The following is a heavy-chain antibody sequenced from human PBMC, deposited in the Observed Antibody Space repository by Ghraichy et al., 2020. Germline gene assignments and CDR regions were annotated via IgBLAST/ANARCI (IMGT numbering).Heavy chain of an antibody. Sequence: VKPTQTLTLTCTFSGFSLSTSGVGVGWIRQPPGKALEWLALIYWNDDKRYSPSLKSRLTITKDTSKNQVVLTMTNMDPVDTATYYCAHSGNQLLSLHSRTNWFDPWGQGTLVTVSS. CDR2: IYWNDDK. CDR3: AHSGNQLLSLHSRTNWFDP. CDR1: GFSLSTSGVG. D-gene: IGHD2-2*01. V-gene: IGHV2-5*01. J-gene: IGHJ5*02.